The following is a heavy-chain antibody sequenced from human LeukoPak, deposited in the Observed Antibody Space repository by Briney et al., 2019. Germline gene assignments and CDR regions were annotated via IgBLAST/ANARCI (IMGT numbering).Heavy chain of an antibody. V-gene: IGHV1-2*02. CDR3: ARDPPGEGTMIVE. J-gene: IGHJ4*02. CDR2: INPNSGGT. D-gene: IGHD3-22*01. Sequence: GTSVKVSCKASGFTFTSSAMQWVRQAPGQGLEWMGWINPNSGGTNYAQKFQGRVTMTRDTSISTAYMELSRLRSDDTAVYYCARDPPGEGTMIVEWGQGTLVTVSS. CDR1: GFTFTSSA.